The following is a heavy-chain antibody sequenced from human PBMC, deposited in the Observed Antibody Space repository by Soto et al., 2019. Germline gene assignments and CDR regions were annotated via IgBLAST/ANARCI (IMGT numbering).Heavy chain of an antibody. CDR3: MLGSGWKDFDY. J-gene: IGHJ4*02. CDR1: GGSFSGYY. Sequence: SETLSLSCAVYGGSFSGYYWSWIRQPPGKGLEWIGNIYYSGSTYYNPSLKSRVTISVDTSKNQFSLKLSSVTAADTAVYYCMLGSGWKDFDYWGQGTLVTVSS. V-gene: IGHV4-34*01. CDR2: IYYSGST. D-gene: IGHD3-22*01.